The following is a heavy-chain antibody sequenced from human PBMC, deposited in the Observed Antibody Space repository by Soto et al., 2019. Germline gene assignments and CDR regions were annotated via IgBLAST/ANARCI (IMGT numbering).Heavy chain of an antibody. CDR1: GGTFSSYT. Sequence: QVQLVQSGAEVKKPGSSVKVSCKASGGTFSSYTISWVRQAPGQGLEWMGRIIPILGIANYAQKFQGRVTITADKSTSTAYMELSSLRSEDTAVYYCARTPQDKAMVTDNCWGPGPRVTVSS. CDR2: IIPILGIA. J-gene: IGHJ4*02. V-gene: IGHV1-69*02. D-gene: IGHD5-18*01. CDR3: ARTPQDKAMVTDNC.